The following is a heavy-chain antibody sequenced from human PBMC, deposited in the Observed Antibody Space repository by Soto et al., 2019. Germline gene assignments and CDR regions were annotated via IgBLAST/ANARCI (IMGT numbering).Heavy chain of an antibody. D-gene: IGHD5-18*01. J-gene: IGHJ6*02. CDR1: GFHCRSYA. CDR3: AKDLRGYSYGLGGLDA. V-gene: IGHV3-23*01. Sequence: GGSLRLPCTSSGFHCRSYAMSWVRQDPGKGLEWVSAISGSGCSTYYADSVKGRFTISRDNSKNTLYLQMNSLRAEDTAVYYCAKDLRGYSYGLGGLDAWGHGIPVSVFS. CDR2: ISGSGCST.